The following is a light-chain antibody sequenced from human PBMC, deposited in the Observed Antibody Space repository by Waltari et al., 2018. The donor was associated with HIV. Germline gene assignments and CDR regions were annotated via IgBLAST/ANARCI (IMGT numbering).Light chain of an antibody. CDR2: EVS. CDR3: CSYAGSRV. Sequence: QSALTQPASVSGSPGQSNTITCTGTSSAVGSSTLVSWYQKHPGKAPKLMIYEVSKRPSGVSNRFSGSKSGNTASLTISGLQAEDEADYYCCSYAGSRVFGGGTKLTVL. V-gene: IGLV2-23*02. CDR1: SSAVGSSTL. J-gene: IGLJ2*01.